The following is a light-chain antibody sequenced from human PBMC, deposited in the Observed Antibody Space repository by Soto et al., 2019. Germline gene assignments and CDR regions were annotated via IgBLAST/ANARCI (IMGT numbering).Light chain of an antibody. CDR1: QDISTN. V-gene: IGKV3-15*01. Sequence: EIVMLQTPATLSVSPGERATLFCSASQDISTNLAWYQQKPGQAPRLLIYGASTRATGIPARFSGSGSGTEFTLTISSLQSEDFAVYYCQQYDNWLRTFGQGTKVDIK. CDR2: GAS. CDR3: QQYDNWLRT. J-gene: IGKJ1*01.